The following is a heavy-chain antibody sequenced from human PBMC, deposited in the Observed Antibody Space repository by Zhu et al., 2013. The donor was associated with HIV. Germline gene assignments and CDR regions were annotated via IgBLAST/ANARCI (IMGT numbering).Heavy chain of an antibody. CDR3: ARGPGVVPAAIPPLPAERRSGMDV. CDR1: GYTFATYD. V-gene: IGHV1-8*01. CDR2: MNPNSGNT. D-gene: IGHD2-2*02. Sequence: QVQLVQSGAEVKKPGASVKVSCKASGYTFATYDINWVRQATGQGLEWMGWMNPNSGNTGYAQKFQGRVTMTRNTSISTAYMELSSLRSEDTAVYYCARGPGVVPAAIPPLPAERRSGMDVWGQGTTVTVSS. J-gene: IGHJ6*02.